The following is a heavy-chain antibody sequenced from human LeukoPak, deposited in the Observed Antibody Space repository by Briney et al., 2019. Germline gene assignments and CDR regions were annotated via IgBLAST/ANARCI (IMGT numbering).Heavy chain of an antibody. D-gene: IGHD4-23*01. CDR1: GFTFSSYS. Sequence: PGGSLRLSCAASGFTFSSYSMKWVRQAPGKALEWVSCISSSSSTIYYADSVKGRFTISRDNSKNTLYLQMNSLRAEDTAVYYCARAPGGGNSAEDYFDYWGQGTLVTVSS. J-gene: IGHJ4*02. CDR3: ARAPGGGNSAEDYFDY. CDR2: ISSSSSTI. V-gene: IGHV3-48*01.